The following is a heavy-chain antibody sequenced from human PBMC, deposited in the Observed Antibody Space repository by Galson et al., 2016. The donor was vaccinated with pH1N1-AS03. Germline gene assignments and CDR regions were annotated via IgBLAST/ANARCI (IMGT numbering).Heavy chain of an antibody. Sequence: SLRLSCAASGFTFDDYAMHWVRQAPGKGLEWVSGISWNGGSVAYAASVKGRFTISRDNAKNSLYLQMNSLRTEDTALYYCVNGFRRLEGAGMGPYWGQGTLVTVPS. J-gene: IGHJ4*02. CDR2: ISWNGGSV. D-gene: IGHD6-19*01. CDR3: VNGFRRLEGAGMGPY. CDR1: GFTFDDYA. V-gene: IGHV3-9*01.